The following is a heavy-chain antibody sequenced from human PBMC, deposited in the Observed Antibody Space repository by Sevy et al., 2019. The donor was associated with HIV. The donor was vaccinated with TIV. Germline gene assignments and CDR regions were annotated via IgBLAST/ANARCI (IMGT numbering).Heavy chain of an antibody. CDR1: GYTFTSYG. J-gene: IGHJ3*02. Sequence: ASVKVSCKASGYTFTSYGISWVRQAPGQGLEWMGWISAYNGNTNYAQKLQGRVTMTTDTSTSTAYMELRSLRSDDTAVYYCARRDSNAYYARNAFDIWGQGTMVTVSS. CDR2: ISAYNGNT. V-gene: IGHV1-18*01. CDR3: ARRDSNAYYARNAFDI. D-gene: IGHD3-10*02.